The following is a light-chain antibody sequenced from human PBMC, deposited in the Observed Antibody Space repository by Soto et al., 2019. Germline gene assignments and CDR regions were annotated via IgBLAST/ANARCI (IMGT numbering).Light chain of an antibody. CDR3: NSYTSSSTQV. V-gene: IGLV2-14*01. CDR1: SSDVGGYNY. Sequence: QSVLTQPASVSGSPGQSITISCTGTSSDVGGYNYVSWYQQHPGKAPKLIIYEVSDRPSGVSNRFSGSKSGNTASLTISGLQADDEADYYCNSYTSSSTQVFGTGTKLTVL. CDR2: EVS. J-gene: IGLJ1*01.